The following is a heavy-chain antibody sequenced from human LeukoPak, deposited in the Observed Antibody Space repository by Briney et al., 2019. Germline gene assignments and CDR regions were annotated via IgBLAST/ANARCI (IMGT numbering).Heavy chain of an antibody. D-gene: IGHD3-10*01. V-gene: IGHV1-2*02. J-gene: IGHJ4*02. CDR1: GYTFTGYY. CDR3: ARRSKRSGFGELGFFDY. Sequence: ASVKVSCKASGYTFTGYYMHWVRQAPGQGLEWMGWINPNSGGTNYAQKFQGRVTMTRDTSISTTYMELSRLRSDDTAVYYCARRSKRSGFGELGFFDYWGQGTLVTVSS. CDR2: INPNSGGT.